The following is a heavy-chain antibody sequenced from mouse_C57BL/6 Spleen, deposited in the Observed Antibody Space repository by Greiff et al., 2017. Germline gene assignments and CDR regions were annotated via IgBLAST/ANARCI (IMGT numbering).Heavy chain of an antibody. V-gene: IGHV2-6*01. CDR2: IWGVGST. CDR3: ARDRFAY. Sequence: VKLMESGPGLVAPSQSLSITCTVSGYSLTSYGVDRVRPSPGKGLEWLGVIWGVGSTNYNSALKSRLSISKDNSKSQGFLKLNSLQTDDRARYYGARDRFAYWGQGTLVTVSA. J-gene: IGHJ3*01. CDR1: GYSLTSYG.